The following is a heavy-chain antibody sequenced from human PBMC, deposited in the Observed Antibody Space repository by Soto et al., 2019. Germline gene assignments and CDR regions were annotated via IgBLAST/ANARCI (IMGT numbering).Heavy chain of an antibody. D-gene: IGHD1-7*01. J-gene: IGHJ3*02. CDR3: ASPPVLGTTYTDAFDI. Sequence: GASVKVSCKASGGTFSSYAISWVRQAPGQGLEWMGGIIPIFGTANYAQKFQGRVTITADESTSTAYMELSSLRSEDTAVYYCASPPVLGTTYTDAFDIWGQGTMVTVSS. CDR1: GGTFSSYA. V-gene: IGHV1-69*13. CDR2: IIPIFGTA.